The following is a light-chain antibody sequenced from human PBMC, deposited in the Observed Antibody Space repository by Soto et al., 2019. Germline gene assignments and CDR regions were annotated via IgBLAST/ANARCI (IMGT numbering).Light chain of an antibody. CDR2: GAS. CDR1: QSISSSY. CDR3: HQYGSAPAWT. Sequence: EIVLTQSPGTLSLFPGERATLSCRASQSISSSYLAWYQQTPGQAPRLLIYGASSRATGIPDRFSGAGSATDFTLNISRLEPEDFAVYYCHQYGSAPAWTFGQGTKVEIK. J-gene: IGKJ1*01. V-gene: IGKV3-20*01.